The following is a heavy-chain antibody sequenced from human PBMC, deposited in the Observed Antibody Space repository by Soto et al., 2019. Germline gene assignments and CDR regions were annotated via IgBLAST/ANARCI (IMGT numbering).Heavy chain of an antibody. CDR1: GFTFSSYA. J-gene: IGHJ3*02. D-gene: IGHD2-15*01. V-gene: IGHV3-30-3*01. CDR3: ARGPYCSGGTCFGSQSAFDI. Sequence: QVQLVESGGGVVQPGTSLRLSCAASGFTFSSYAMHWVRQAPGKGLEWVAVISYDGYNKYYADSVKGRFTISRDNSKNPLYLQMNSLRAEDTAVYYCARGPYCSGGTCFGSQSAFDIWGQGTMVTVSS. CDR2: ISYDGYNK.